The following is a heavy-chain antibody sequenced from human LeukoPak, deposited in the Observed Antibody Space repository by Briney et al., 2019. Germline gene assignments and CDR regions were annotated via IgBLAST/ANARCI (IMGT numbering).Heavy chain of an antibody. V-gene: IGHV3-23*01. CDR2: ISGTGFTT. Sequence: GGSLRLSCAASGFTLSTYAMHWVRQAPGKGLEWVAYISGTGFTTYYADSVKGRFTISSDSSKNTLFLQMNSLRAEDTAIYYCAKDGYNWIAFDDWGQGTLVTVSS. CDR3: AKDGYNWIAFDD. D-gene: IGHD1-20*01. J-gene: IGHJ4*02. CDR1: GFTLSTYA.